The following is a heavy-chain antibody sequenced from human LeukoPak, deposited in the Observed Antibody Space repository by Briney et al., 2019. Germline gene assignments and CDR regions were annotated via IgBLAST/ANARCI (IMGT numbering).Heavy chain of an antibody. CDR1: GFTFSSYW. J-gene: IGHJ4*02. Sequence: GGSLRLSCAASGFTFSSYWMSWVRQAPGKGLEWVANIKQDGSEKYYVDSVKGRFTISRDNAKNSLYLQMNSLRAEDTAVYHCARDAGYSYGYGFDYWGQGTLVTVSS. CDR2: IKQDGSEK. V-gene: IGHV3-7*01. D-gene: IGHD5-18*01. CDR3: ARDAGYSYGYGFDY.